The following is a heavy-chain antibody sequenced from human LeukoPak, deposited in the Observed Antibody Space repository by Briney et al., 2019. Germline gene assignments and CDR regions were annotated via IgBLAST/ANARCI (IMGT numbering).Heavy chain of an antibody. V-gene: IGHV1-69*04. CDR1: GGTFSSYA. CDR2: IIPILGIA. CDR3: ARGQSSSSWSLPPLYYYYGMDV. Sequence: SVKVSCKASGGTFSSYAISWVRQASGQGLEWMGRIIPILGIANYAQKFQGRVTITADKSTSTAYMELSSLRSEDTAVYYCARGQSSSSWSLPPLYYYYGMDVWGQGTTVTVSS. J-gene: IGHJ6*02. D-gene: IGHD6-13*01.